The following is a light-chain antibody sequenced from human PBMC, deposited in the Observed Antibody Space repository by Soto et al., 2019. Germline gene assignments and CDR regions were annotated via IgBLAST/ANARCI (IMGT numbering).Light chain of an antibody. CDR2: DAS. J-gene: IGKJ1*01. Sequence: EIVLTQSPATLSLSPGERATLSCRASQSVSSYLAWYQQKPGQAPRLLIYDASNRATGIPARLSGSGSGTEFTLTISSLQSEDFALYYCHQYENWPQTFGQGTKVDIK. CDR1: QSVSSY. CDR3: HQYENWPQT. V-gene: IGKV3-11*01.